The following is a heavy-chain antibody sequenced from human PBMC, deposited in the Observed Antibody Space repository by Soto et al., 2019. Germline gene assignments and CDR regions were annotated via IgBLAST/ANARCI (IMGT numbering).Heavy chain of an antibody. CDR1: GFIFSSYG. CDR2: ISYDGSNE. J-gene: IGHJ6*02. D-gene: IGHD2-2*01. V-gene: IGHV3-30*18. Sequence: QVQLVESGGGVVQPGRSLRLSCAASGFIFSSYGMHWVRQAPGKGLEWVARISYDGSNEDYADSVKGRFTISRDNSKNTLYLQMNSLRDEDTAVYYCAKIITTAAKTYYYGMDVGGQGTTVTVSS. CDR3: AKIITTAAKTYYYGMDV.